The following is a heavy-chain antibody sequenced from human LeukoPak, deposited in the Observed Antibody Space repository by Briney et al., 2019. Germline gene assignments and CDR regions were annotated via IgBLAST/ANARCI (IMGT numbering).Heavy chain of an antibody. Sequence: PGGSLRLSCAASGFTFSSYAMHWVRQAPGKGLEWVAVISYDGSNKYYADSVKGRFTISRDNSKNTLYLQMNSLRAEDTAEYYCATNSPQLLTAWGQGTLVTVSS. J-gene: IGHJ5*02. D-gene: IGHD5-18*01. V-gene: IGHV3-30*04. CDR3: ATNSPQLLTA. CDR2: ISYDGSNK. CDR1: GFTFSSYA.